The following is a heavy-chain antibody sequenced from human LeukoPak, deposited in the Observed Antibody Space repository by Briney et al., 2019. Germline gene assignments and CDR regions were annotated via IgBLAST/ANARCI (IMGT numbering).Heavy chain of an antibody. Sequence: GGSLRLSCAASGFTFSSYGMPWVRQAPGKGLEWVAFIRYDGSNKYYADSVKGRFTISRDNSKNTLYLQMNSLRAEDRAVYYCARSMVRGPLPYYGMDVWGQGTTVTVSS. CDR3: ARSMVRGPLPYYGMDV. D-gene: IGHD3-10*01. CDR2: IRYDGSNK. J-gene: IGHJ6*02. CDR1: GFTFSSYG. V-gene: IGHV3-30*02.